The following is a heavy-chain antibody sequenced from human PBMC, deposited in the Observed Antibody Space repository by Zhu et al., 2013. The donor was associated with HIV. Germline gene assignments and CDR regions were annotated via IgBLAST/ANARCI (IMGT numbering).Heavy chain of an antibody. V-gene: IGHV1-69*01. CDR3: ARAVRDGYNWRLDYFDY. J-gene: IGHJ4*02. CDR1: GGTFSSYA. Sequence: QVQLVQSGAEVKKPGSSVKVSCKASGGTFSSYAISWVRQAPGQGLEWMGGIIPIFGTANYAQKFQGRVTITADESTSTAYMELSSLRSEDTAVYYCARAVRDGYNWRLDYFDYWGRGNPWSPSPQ. D-gene: IGHD5-12*01. CDR2: IIPIFGTA.